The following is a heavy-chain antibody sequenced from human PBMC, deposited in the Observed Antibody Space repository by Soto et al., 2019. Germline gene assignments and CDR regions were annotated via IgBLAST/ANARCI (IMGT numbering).Heavy chain of an antibody. CDR3: ARGSNQDY. V-gene: IGHV3-7*03. CDR2: INNDGGEK. D-gene: IGHD2-8*01. J-gene: IGHJ4*02. Sequence: EVQLVESGGDLVQPGGSLRLSCVASGFTFSPYWMSWVRQAPGRGLQWVATINNDGGEKYYADSVKGRFTISRDNARDSLYLQLTSLRAEDTAIYYCARGSNQDYWGQGTLVAVSS. CDR1: GFTFSPYW.